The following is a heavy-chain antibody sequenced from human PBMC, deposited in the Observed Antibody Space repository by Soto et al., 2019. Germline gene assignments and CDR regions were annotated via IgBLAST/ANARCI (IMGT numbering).Heavy chain of an antibody. Sequence: PGGSLRLSCAASGFTCSSYVMHWVRQSPGKGLEWVAVIWYDGSNKYYADSVKGRFTISRDNSKNTLYLQMNSLRAEDTAVYYCARDSDTAMVHFDYWGQGTLVTVSS. CDR3: ARDSDTAMVHFDY. CDR1: GFTCSSYV. J-gene: IGHJ4*02. CDR2: IWYDGSNK. V-gene: IGHV3-33*01. D-gene: IGHD5-18*01.